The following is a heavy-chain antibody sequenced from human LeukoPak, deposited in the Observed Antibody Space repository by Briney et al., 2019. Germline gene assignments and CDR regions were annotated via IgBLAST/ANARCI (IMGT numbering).Heavy chain of an antibody. Sequence: SVKVSCKASGGTFSSYAISWVRQAPGQGLEWMGGIIPIYGTANYAQKFQGRVTITADESTSTAYMELSSLRSEDTAVYYCARALVPAAITSGYYYMDVWGKGTTVTVSS. D-gene: IGHD2-2*01. V-gene: IGHV1-69*01. CDR3: ARALVPAAITSGYYYMDV. J-gene: IGHJ6*03. CDR2: IIPIYGTA. CDR1: GGTFSSYA.